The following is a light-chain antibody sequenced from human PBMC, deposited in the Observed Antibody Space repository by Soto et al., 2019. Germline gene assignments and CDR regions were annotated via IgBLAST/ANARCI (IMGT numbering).Light chain of an antibody. J-gene: IGLJ1*01. CDR1: SSDVGGYNY. CDR3: SSYAGRSNV. Sequence: QSVLTQPPSASGSPGQSVAISSTGTSSDVGGYNYVSWYQQHPGKAPKLMIYEVNKRPSGVPDRFSGSKSGNTASLTVSGLQAEDEADYYCSSYAGRSNVFGTGTKVTVL. CDR2: EVN. V-gene: IGLV2-8*01.